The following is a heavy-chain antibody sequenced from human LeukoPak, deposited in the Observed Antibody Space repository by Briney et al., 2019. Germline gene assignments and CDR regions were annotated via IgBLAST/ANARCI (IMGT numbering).Heavy chain of an antibody. J-gene: IGHJ4*02. CDR3: ARDGTYYDFWSGYYFFDY. Sequence: GGSLRLSCAASGFTFDDYAMHWVRQAPGKGLEWVSGISWNSGSIGYADSVKGRFTISRDNAKNSLYLQMNSLRAEDTAVYYCARDGTYYDFWSGYYFFDYWGQGTLVTVSS. D-gene: IGHD3-3*01. V-gene: IGHV3-9*01. CDR2: ISWNSGSI. CDR1: GFTFDDYA.